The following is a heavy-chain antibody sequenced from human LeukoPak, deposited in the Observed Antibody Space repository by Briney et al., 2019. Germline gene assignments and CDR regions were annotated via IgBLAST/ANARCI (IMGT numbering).Heavy chain of an antibody. J-gene: IGHJ4*02. V-gene: IGHV4-4*07. CDR3: ARQSMAAARPEGFDY. CDR2: IYTSGST. Sequence: SETLSLTCTVSGGSISSYYWSWIRQPAGKGLEWIGRIYTSGSTNYNPSLKSRVTMSVDTSKNQFSLKLSSVTAADTAVYYCARQSMAAARPEGFDYWGQGTLVTVSS. D-gene: IGHD6-13*01. CDR1: GGSISSYY.